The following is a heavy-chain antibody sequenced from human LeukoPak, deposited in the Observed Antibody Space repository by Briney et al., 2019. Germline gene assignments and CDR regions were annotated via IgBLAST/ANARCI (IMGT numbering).Heavy chain of an antibody. CDR1: GGSISSSNW. Sequence: PSETLSLTCAVSGGSISSSNWWSWVRQPPGKGLEWIGYIYYGGSTIYNPSLMSRVTISIDTSKNQFSLKLSSVTAADTAVYYCAAESERWLVRSWGQGTLVTVSS. V-gene: IGHV4-4*02. D-gene: IGHD6-19*01. CDR2: IYYGGST. CDR3: AAESERWLVRS. J-gene: IGHJ4*02.